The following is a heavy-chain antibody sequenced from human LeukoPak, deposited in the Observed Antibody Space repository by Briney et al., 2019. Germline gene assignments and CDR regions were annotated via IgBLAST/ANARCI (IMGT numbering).Heavy chain of an antibody. D-gene: IGHD6-19*01. J-gene: IGHJ3*02. V-gene: IGHV1-2*02. CDR3: ARDLGSSGWEGAFDI. Sequence: ASVKVSCKASGYTFTGYYMHWVRQAPGQGLEWMGWINPNSGGTNYAQKFQGRVTMTRDTSISTAYMELSRLRSDDTAVYYCARDLGSSGWEGAFDIWGQGTMVTVSS. CDR1: GYTFTGYY. CDR2: INPNSGGT.